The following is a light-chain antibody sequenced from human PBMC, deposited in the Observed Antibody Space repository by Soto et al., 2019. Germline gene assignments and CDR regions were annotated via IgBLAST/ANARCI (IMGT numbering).Light chain of an antibody. Sequence: QSALTQPPSASGSPGPSVTISCTGTSSDVGGYNYVSWYQHHPGKAHKLMIYEVSKRPSGVPDRFSGSKSGNTASLTVSGLQAEDEADYYCSSYAGSNNVVFGGGTKVTVL. CDR1: SSDVGGYNY. CDR3: SSYAGSNNVV. V-gene: IGLV2-8*01. CDR2: EVS. J-gene: IGLJ2*01.